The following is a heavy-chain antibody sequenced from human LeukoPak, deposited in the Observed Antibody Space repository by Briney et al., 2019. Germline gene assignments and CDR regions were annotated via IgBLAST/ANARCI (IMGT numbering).Heavy chain of an antibody. D-gene: IGHD3-3*01. CDR2: IKQDGSQE. J-gene: IGHJ4*02. Sequence: GSLRLSCAASRFTLGTYWMSWVRQAPGKGLEWLAHIKQDGSQEYYVDSVKGRFTISRDSAKNSLYLQMNSLRAEGTAVYYCARGVPYDSWSGPNYSDYWGQGNLVTVSS. CDR3: ARGVPYDSWSGPNYSDY. CDR1: RFTLGTYW. V-gene: IGHV3-7*01.